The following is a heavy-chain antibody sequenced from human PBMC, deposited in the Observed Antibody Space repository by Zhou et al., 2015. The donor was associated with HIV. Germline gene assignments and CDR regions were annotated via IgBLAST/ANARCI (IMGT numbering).Heavy chain of an antibody. D-gene: IGHD2-15*01. J-gene: IGHJ4*02. CDR2: INPNTGGT. V-gene: IGHV1-2*06. CDR3: ARVPGYCSGGSCPYYFDY. Sequence: QVQLVQSGAEVKKPGASVKVSCKATGYTFTDYYLHWVRQAPGQGLEWMGQINPNTGGTKYAQQFQGRVTMTGDTSISTAYMELSSLRSGDTAVYYCARVPGYCSGGSCPYYFDYWGQGTLVTVSS. CDR1: GYTFTDYY.